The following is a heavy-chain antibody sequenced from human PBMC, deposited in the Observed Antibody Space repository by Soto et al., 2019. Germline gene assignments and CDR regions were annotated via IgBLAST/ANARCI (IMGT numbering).Heavy chain of an antibody. CDR3: VRQGIGNLHGLVDV. CDR2: VYNTGGT. CDR1: SGPSSSHN. J-gene: IGHJ6*02. V-gene: IGHV4-59*08. Sequence: QVHLQQSGPGLVKPSETLSLTCTVSSGPSSSHNWGWIRQPPGRGLEWIGYVYNTGGTSYNPSLTSRVTISADTSANHISLTLSSVTAADTAIYYCVRQGIGNLHGLVDVWGQGTTVSVSS. D-gene: IGHD1-1*01.